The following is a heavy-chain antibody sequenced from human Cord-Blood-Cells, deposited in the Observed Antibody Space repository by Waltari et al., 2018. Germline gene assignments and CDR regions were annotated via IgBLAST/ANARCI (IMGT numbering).Heavy chain of an antibody. Sequence: QVQLVQSGAEVKKPGASVKVSCKASGYTFTSYAMHWVRQAPGQRLEWMGWINAGNGNTKYSQKFQGRDTITRDTSASTAYMELSSLRSEDTAVYYCVRPGAGDAFDIWGQGTMVTVSS. V-gene: IGHV1-3*01. J-gene: IGHJ3*02. CDR2: INAGNGNT. CDR3: VRPGAGDAFDI. CDR1: GYTFTSYA.